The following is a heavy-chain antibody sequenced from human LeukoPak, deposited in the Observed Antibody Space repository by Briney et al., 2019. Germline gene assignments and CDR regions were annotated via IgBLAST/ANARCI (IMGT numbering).Heavy chain of an antibody. CDR3: AKYHSKGYSYGYPWFDY. D-gene: IGHD5-18*01. CDR1: GFTFSSYG. Sequence: GGSLRLSCAASGFTFSSYGMSWVRQAPGKGLEWVSAISGSGGSTYYADSVEGRFTISRDNSKNTLYLQMNSLRAEDTAVYYCAKYHSKGYSYGYPWFDYWGQGTLVTVSS. J-gene: IGHJ4*02. CDR2: ISGSGGST. V-gene: IGHV3-23*01.